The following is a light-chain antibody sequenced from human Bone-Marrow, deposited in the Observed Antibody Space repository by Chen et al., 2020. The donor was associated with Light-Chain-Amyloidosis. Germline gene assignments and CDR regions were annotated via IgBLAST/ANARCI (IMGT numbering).Light chain of an antibody. CDR1: NIGTTS. CDR3: QVWDRSRDRPV. Sequence: SYVLTQPSSVSVAPGQTATIACGGNNIGTTSVHWYQQTPGQAPLLVVYEDGDRPSGIPERLSGSNSGNTATLTISRVEAGDEADYYCQVWDRSRDRPVFGGGTKLTVL. CDR2: EDG. V-gene: IGLV3-21*02. J-gene: IGLJ3*02.